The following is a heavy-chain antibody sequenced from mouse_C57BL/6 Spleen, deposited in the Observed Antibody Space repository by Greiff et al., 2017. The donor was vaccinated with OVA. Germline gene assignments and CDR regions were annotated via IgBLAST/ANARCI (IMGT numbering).Heavy chain of an antibody. Sequence: VQLQQSGPELVKPGASVKISCKASGYSFTGYYMNWVKQSPEKSLEWIGEINPSTGGTTYNQKFKAKATLTVDKSSSTAYMQLKSLTSEDSAVYYGARGDVGWYFDVWGTGTTVTVSS. V-gene: IGHV1-42*01. CDR1: GYSFTGYY. CDR2: INPSTGGT. J-gene: IGHJ1*03. CDR3: ARGDVGWYFDV. D-gene: IGHD3-1*01.